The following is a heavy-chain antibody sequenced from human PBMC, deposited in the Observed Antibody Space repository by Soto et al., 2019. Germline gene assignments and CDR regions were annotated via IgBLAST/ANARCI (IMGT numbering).Heavy chain of an antibody. V-gene: IGHV1-24*01. J-gene: IGHJ4*02. CDR3: ATFYGDWYYFDY. Sequence: GASVKVSCKVSGYTLTELSMHWVRQAPGKGLEWMGGFDPEDGETIYAQKYQGRVTMTEDTSTDTAYMELSSLRSEDTAVYYCATFYGDWYYFDYWGQGTPVTV. CDR2: FDPEDGET. D-gene: IGHD4-17*01. CDR1: GYTLTELS.